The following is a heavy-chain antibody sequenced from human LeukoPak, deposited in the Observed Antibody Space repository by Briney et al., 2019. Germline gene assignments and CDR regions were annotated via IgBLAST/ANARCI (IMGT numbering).Heavy chain of an antibody. CDR3: AKAPTVTTYYFDY. CDR2: VSGSGGST. D-gene: IGHD4-11*01. J-gene: IGHJ4*02. CDR1: GFTFSSYA. V-gene: IGHV3-23*01. Sequence: GGSLRLSCAASGFTFSSYAMSWVRQAPGKGLEWVSAVSGSGGSTYYADSVKGRFTISRDNSKNTLYLQMNSLRAEDTAVYYCAKAPTVTTYYFDYWGQGTLVTVSS.